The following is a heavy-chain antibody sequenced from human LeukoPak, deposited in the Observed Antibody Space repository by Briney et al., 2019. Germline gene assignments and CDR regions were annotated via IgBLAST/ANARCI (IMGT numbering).Heavy chain of an antibody. J-gene: IGHJ5*02. CDR2: INPNSGAT. CDR3: ARGRLGEWDNWFDP. D-gene: IGHD1-26*01. CDR1: GYTFTGYY. V-gene: IGHV1-2*02. Sequence: ASVKVSCKASGYTFTGYYIHWGRQAPGQGLEWMALINPNSGATNYAQRFQGRVTMTRETSISTAYMQLSGLTSDDTAVYFCARGRLGEWDNWFDPWGQGTLVTVSS.